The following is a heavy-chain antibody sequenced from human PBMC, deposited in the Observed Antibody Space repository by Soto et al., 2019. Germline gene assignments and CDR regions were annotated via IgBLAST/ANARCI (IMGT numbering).Heavy chain of an antibody. CDR2: VSSDGSAK. Sequence: GGSLRLSCAASGFTFRRHAVHWVRQAPGKGLEWVAVVSSDGSAKYYLDSVKGRFTSSRDNSKNTAFLQLNSLSSEDTAVYYCARSRSGAVADSFDSWGQGTLVTVSS. V-gene: IGHV3-30*04. D-gene: IGHD3-10*01. CDR3: ARSRSGAVADSFDS. CDR1: GFTFRRHA. J-gene: IGHJ4*02.